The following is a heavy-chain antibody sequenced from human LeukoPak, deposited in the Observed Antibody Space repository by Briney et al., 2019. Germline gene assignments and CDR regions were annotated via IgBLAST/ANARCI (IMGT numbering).Heavy chain of an antibody. Sequence: PGGSLRLSCAASGFTFSNYAMHCVRQARGKRQERVAIISNDGTNKYYADSVKGRFTISRDNSKNTLSLQMNSLRAEHTAVYYCAINYHPYYDSSRYPVSWGQGTRVTVSS. CDR1: GFTFSNYA. V-gene: IGHV3-30*01. CDR3: AINYHPYYDSSRYPVS. J-gene: IGHJ3*01. CDR2: ISNDGTNK. D-gene: IGHD3-22*01.